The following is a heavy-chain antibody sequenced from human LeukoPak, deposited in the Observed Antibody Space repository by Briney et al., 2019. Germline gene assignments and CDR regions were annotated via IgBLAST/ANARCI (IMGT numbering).Heavy chain of an antibody. D-gene: IGHD1-26*01. Sequence: ASVKVSCKASGYTFTGSYMHWVRQAPGQGLEWMGRINPNSGGTNYAQKFQGRVTMTRDTSISTAYMELSRLRSDDTAVYYCARAVMGATPTGDFDYWGQGTLVTVSS. J-gene: IGHJ4*02. CDR2: INPNSGGT. CDR3: ARAVMGATPTGDFDY. CDR1: GYTFTGSY. V-gene: IGHV1-2*06.